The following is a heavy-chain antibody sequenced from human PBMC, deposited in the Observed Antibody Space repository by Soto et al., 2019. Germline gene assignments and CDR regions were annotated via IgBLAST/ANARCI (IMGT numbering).Heavy chain of an antibody. D-gene: IGHD3-22*01. Sequence: GGSLRLSCAASGFTFSSYEINWVRQAPGKGLEWVSYISSSGITIYYADSVKGRFTIYRDNAKNSLYLQMNSLRAEDTAVYYCAREGHYYEKSVDVWGQRTTVAVSS. CDR3: AREGHYYEKSVDV. J-gene: IGHJ6*02. CDR2: ISSSGITI. CDR1: GFTFSSYE. V-gene: IGHV3-48*03.